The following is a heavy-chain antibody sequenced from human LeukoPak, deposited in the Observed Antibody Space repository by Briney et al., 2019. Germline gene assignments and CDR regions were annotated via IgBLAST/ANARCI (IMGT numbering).Heavy chain of an antibody. Sequence: PGGSLRLYCSAYDFTCSSYEMNWHRQAPGKGLEGVSYISGSSSTIYYADSVKGRFTISSANAKNSLYLQMSSLGDEAAALYYCARYIAVTAAGVDCWGQGTLVTVSS. CDR3: ARYIAVTAAGVDC. J-gene: IGHJ4*02. CDR1: DFTCSSYE. D-gene: IGHD2-21*02. V-gene: IGHV3-48*02. CDR2: ISGSSSTI.